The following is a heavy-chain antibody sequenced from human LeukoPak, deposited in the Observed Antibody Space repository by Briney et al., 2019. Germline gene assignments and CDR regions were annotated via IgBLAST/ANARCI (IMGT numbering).Heavy chain of an antibody. Sequence: PSETLSLTCTVSGGSISTYYWSWIRQPPGKGLEWIGYIYSSGNTNSNPSLKSRVTISVDTSKNQFSLKLRSVTAADTAVYYCAREYYDSSGYYLRRAFDIWGQGTMVTVSS. J-gene: IGHJ3*02. V-gene: IGHV4-59*01. CDR3: AREYYDSSGYYLRRAFDI. D-gene: IGHD3-22*01. CDR1: GGSISTYY. CDR2: IYSSGNT.